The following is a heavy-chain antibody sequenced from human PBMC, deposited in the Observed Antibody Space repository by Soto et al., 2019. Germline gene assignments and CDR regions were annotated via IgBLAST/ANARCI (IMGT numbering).Heavy chain of an antibody. CDR2: IIPIFGTA. CDR3: ARDRDYGAEGV. D-gene: IGHD4-17*01. Sequence: SVKVSCKASGGTFSSYAISWVRQAPGQGLEWTGGIIPIFGTANYAQKFQGRVTMTRDTSTSTVYMELSSLRSEDTAVYYCARDRDYGAEGVWGQGTMVTVSS. J-gene: IGHJ3*01. V-gene: IGHV1-69*05. CDR1: GGTFSSYA.